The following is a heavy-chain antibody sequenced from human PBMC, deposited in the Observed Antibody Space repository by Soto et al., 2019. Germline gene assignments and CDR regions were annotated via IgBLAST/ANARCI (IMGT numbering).Heavy chain of an antibody. CDR1: VGSVNTFY. J-gene: IGHJ4*02. CDR2: IFSSGST. V-gene: IGHV4-4*07. D-gene: IGHD5-12*01. CDR3: AREGSYSAYNFAHGIQLWSFDF. Sequence: SETLSLSCTVSVGSVNTFYWSWVRQPAGKGLEWIGRIFSSGSTSFNPSLESRVAMSVDTSKNHFSLNLSSVTAADMAVYYCAREGSYSAYNFAHGIQLWSFDFWGQGALVTVSS.